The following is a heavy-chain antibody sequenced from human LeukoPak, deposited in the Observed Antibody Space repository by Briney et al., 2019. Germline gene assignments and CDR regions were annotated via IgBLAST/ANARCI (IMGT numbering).Heavy chain of an antibody. CDR1: GYSLPTYW. CDR3: ARLLGYSADY. CDR2: IYPADSDT. V-gene: IGHV5-51*01. J-gene: IGHJ4*02. D-gene: IGHD2-15*01. Sequence: GESLKISCQGSGYSLPTYWIGWVRQMPGKGLEWMGIIYPADSDTRYSPSFQGQVTISADKSISTAYLQWSSLKASDTAIYYCARLLGYSADYWGQGTLVTVSS.